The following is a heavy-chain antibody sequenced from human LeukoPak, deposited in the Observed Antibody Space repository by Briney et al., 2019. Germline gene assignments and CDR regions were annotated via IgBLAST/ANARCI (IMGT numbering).Heavy chain of an antibody. D-gene: IGHD2-8*01. Sequence: GASVKVSCKTSGGTFSSDIISWVRQAPGQGLEWMGEIIPIFSTTSYAQKFQGRVTITADKSTSTAYMELSSLRSEDTAMYYCARRYCTNGVCYHDRGAFDIWGQGTMGTVSS. CDR1: GGTFSSDI. J-gene: IGHJ3*02. CDR2: IIPIFSTT. CDR3: ARRYCTNGVCYHDRGAFDI. V-gene: IGHV1-69*06.